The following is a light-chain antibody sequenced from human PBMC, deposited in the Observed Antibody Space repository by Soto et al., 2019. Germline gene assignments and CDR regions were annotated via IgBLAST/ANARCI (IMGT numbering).Light chain of an antibody. CDR2: GAT. Sequence: EIVLMQSPATLYVSPGGRATLSCRASQNVMYNLAWYQQKPGQAPRLLVYGATTRATDAPPRFRGSGSGTEFSLTISSLQSEDFATYYCQQYGGWPRTFGQGSRVEIK. J-gene: IGKJ1*01. V-gene: IGKV3-15*01. CDR3: QQYGGWPRT. CDR1: QNVMYN.